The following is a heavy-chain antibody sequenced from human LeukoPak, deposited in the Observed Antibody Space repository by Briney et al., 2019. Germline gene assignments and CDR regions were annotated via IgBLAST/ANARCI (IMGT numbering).Heavy chain of an antibody. CDR3: ARHPYGDSDFDY. CDR2: IYYSGST. D-gene: IGHD4-17*01. CDR1: GGSISSYY. V-gene: IGHV4-59*08. Sequence: PSETLSLTCTVSGGSISSYYWSWIRQPPGKGLEWIGYIYYSGSTNYNPSPKSRVTISVDTSKNQFSLKLSSVTAADTAVYYCARHPYGDSDFDYWGQGTLVTVSS. J-gene: IGHJ4*02.